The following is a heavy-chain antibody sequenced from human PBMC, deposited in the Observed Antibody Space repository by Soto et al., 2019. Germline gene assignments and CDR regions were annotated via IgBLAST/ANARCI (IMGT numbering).Heavy chain of an antibody. Sequence: GRPQRVPYGALEGKFKDYAIHRILQAPGKGIEWRSSIRVGGGGTYYADSVKGRLTISRDNSKHTLYLQMNSLRAEDTALYYCAKGSHCDILTAYHAFDYWGPGPLVTVSS. D-gene: IGHD3-9*01. J-gene: IGHJ4*02. CDR2: IRVGGGGT. CDR3: AKGSHCDILTAYHAFDY. V-gene: IGHV3-23*01. CDR1: EGKFKDYA.